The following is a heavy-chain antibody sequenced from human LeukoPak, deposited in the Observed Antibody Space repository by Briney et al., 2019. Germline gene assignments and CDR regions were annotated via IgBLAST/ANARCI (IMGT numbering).Heavy chain of an antibody. V-gene: IGHV1-2*02. CDR3: ARVPGPYTTSRFDY. Sequence: ASVKVSCKTSGYTFTGYYLHWVRQAPGQGLEWMGRIDPDSGGTHYAQKFQVRVTVTRDTSITTVCIELSGLTSDDTAVYYCARVPGPYTTSRFDYWGQGTLVTVSS. J-gene: IGHJ4*02. CDR2: IDPDSGGT. D-gene: IGHD2-2*02. CDR1: GYTFTGYY.